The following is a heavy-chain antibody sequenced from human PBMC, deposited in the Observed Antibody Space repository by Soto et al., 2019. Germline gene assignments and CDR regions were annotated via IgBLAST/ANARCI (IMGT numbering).Heavy chain of an antibody. CDR1: GYTFTSYG. CDR3: ARDRELFPYYYYYGMDV. J-gene: IGHJ6*02. Sequence: QVQLVQSGAEVKKPGASVKVSCKASGYTFTSYGISWVRQAPGQGLEWMGWISAYNGNTNYAQKLQGRVTMTADSSTSTAYMELSSLRSDDTAVYYCARDRELFPYYYYYGMDVWGQGTTVTVSS. CDR2: ISAYNGNT. V-gene: IGHV1-18*01. D-gene: IGHD6-6*01.